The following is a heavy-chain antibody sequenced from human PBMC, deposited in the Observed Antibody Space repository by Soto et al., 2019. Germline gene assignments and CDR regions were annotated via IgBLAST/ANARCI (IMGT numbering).Heavy chain of an antibody. Sequence: ASVKVSCKASGYTFTSYGISWVRQAPGQGFEWMGWISAYNGNTNYAQKLQGRVTMTTDTSTSTAYMELRSLRSDDTAVYYCARDKAGDYDYYYYGMDVWGQGTTVTVSS. CDR2: ISAYNGNT. CDR1: GYTFTSYG. CDR3: ARDKAGDYDYYYYGMDV. J-gene: IGHJ6*02. V-gene: IGHV1-18*01. D-gene: IGHD4-17*01.